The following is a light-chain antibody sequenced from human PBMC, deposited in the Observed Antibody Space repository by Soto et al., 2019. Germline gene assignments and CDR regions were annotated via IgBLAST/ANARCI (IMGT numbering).Light chain of an antibody. CDR3: SSYTTSNTWL. CDR1: SSDFGDYNS. V-gene: IGLV2-14*01. Sequence: QSALTQPASVSGSPGQSITISCTGTSSDFGDYNSVSWYQQHPGKAPKIMVWGVSNRPSGVSNRFSASKSGNTASLTISGLQAEDEADYYCSSYTTSNTWLFGGGTKLTVL. CDR2: GVS. J-gene: IGLJ3*02.